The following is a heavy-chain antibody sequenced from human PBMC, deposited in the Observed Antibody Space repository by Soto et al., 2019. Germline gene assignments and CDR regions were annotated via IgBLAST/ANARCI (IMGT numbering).Heavy chain of an antibody. V-gene: IGHV1-8*01. J-gene: IGHJ6*03. CDR3: ARERGPTVTTYYYYYYMDV. CDR1: GYTFTSYD. D-gene: IGHD4-17*01. Sequence: ASVKVSCKASGYTFTSYDINWVRQATGQGLEWMGWMNPNSGNTGYAQKFQGRVTMTRNTSISTAYMELSSLRSEDTAVYYCARERGPTVTTYYYYYYMDVWGKGTTVTVSS. CDR2: MNPNSGNT.